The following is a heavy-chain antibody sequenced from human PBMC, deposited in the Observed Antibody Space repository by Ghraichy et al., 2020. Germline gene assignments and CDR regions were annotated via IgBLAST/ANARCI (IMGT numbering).Heavy chain of an antibody. D-gene: IGHD1-26*01. CDR2: IYHSGST. V-gene: IGHV4-38-2*01. CDR3: AGGALGFHDY. Sequence: SETLSLTCAVSGYSISSGYYWGWIRQPPGKGLEWIGSIYHSGSTYYNPSLKSRVTISVDTSKNQFSLKLSSVTAADTAVYYCAGGALGFHDYWGQGTLVTVSS. CDR1: GYSISSGYY. J-gene: IGHJ4*02.